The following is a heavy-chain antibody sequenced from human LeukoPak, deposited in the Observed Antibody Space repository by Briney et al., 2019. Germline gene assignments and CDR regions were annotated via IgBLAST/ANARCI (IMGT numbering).Heavy chain of an antibody. CDR2: IYYSGST. D-gene: IGHD6-25*01. V-gene: IGHV4-30-4*01. J-gene: IGHJ4*02. CDR3: AREGGKY. Sequence: SETLSLTCTVSGGSISSGDYYWSWIRQPPGKGLEWIEYIYYSGSTYYNPSLKSRVTISVDASKNQFSLKLSSVTAADTAVYYCAREGGKYWGQGTLVTVSS. CDR1: GGSISSGDYY.